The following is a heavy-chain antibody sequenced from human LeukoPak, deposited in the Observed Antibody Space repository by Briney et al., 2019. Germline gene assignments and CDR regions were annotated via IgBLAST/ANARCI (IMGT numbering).Heavy chain of an antibody. V-gene: IGHV3-13*01. D-gene: IGHD6-19*01. J-gene: IGHJ2*01. CDR1: GFTFSSYD. Sequence: GGSLRLSCAASGFTFSSYDMHWVRQATGKGLEWVSAIGTAGDTYYPGSVKGRFTISRENAKNSLYLQMNSLRAGDTAVYYCARLRSDIAVAGWYFDLWGRGTLVTVSS. CDR3: ARLRSDIAVAGWYFDL. CDR2: IGTAGDT.